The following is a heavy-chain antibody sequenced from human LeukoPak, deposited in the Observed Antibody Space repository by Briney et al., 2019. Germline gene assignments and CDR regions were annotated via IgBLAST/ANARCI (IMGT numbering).Heavy chain of an antibody. J-gene: IGHJ4*02. V-gene: IGHV4-39*01. CDR3: ARLSRYSSSWYRGFDY. CDR2: IYYSGTT. Sequence: LRLSCAASGFTFSSYGMHWVRQPPGKGLEWIGNIYYSGTTYYNPSLKSRVTISVDTSKNQFSLKLSSVTAADTALYYCARLSRYSSSWYRGFDYWGQGTLVTVSS. CDR1: GFTFSSYG. D-gene: IGHD6-13*01.